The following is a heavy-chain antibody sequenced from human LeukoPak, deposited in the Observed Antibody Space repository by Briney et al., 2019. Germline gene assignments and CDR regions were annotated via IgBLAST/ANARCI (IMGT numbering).Heavy chain of an antibody. D-gene: IGHD2-15*01. CDR1: GDSVSNNSAA. J-gene: IGHJ4*02. V-gene: IGHV6-1*01. Sequence: SQTLSLPCTISGDSVSNNSAAWNWIRQSQSRGLEWLGRTYYRSKWYNDYPMSVKSRITLSPYTSRNQFFLQLNSVTPEDTAVYYCARDRSRAYHFDYWGQGTLVTVSS. CDR2: TYYRSKWYN. CDR3: ARDRSRAYHFDY.